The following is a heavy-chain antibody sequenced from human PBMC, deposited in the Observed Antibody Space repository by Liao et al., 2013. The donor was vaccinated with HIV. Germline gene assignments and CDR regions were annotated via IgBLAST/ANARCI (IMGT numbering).Heavy chain of an antibody. CDR2: INHSGNT. J-gene: IGHJ1*01. CDR1: GGSFSGYY. V-gene: IGHV4-34*01. Sequence: QVQLQQWGAGLLKPSETLSLSCAVYGGSFSGYYWSWIRQPPGKGLEWIGEINHSGNTNYNPSLKSRVTMSVDTSKNQFSLKLSSVTAADTAVYYCARGMPSQHWGQGTLVTVSS. D-gene: IGHD2-2*01. CDR3: ARGMPSQH.